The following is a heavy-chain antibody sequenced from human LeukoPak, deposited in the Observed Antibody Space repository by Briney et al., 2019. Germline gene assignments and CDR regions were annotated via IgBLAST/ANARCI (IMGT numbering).Heavy chain of an antibody. V-gene: IGHV3-23*01. CDR1: GFTFSNLD. CDR3: AKDARRSSGWYFFDH. Sequence: GGSLRLSCVASGFTFSNLDMGWVRQAPGKGLEWVSVISDGGDTTYYADSVKGRFTISRDNSRNTLYLQMNSLRVEDTAVYYCAKDARRSSGWYFFDHWGQGTLVTVSS. CDR2: ISDGGDTT. D-gene: IGHD6-19*01. J-gene: IGHJ4*02.